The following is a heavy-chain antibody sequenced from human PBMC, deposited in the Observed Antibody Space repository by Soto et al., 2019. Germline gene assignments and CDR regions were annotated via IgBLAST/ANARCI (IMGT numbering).Heavy chain of an antibody. CDR3: ARGEAFDNDQAR. D-gene: IGHD1-1*01. V-gene: IGHV4-34*01. J-gene: IGHJ4*02. CDR2: IYNSGST. CDR1: GGSLCGYY. Sequence: QVQLQEWGAGLLKPSETLSLTCAVYGGSLCGYYWCWIRQFPGKGLELIGEIYNSGSTRYNPSLKIRVHIPANTSKNHFSRQLRSVTDADTSVYFCARGEAFDNDQARWGQGALVTVSS.